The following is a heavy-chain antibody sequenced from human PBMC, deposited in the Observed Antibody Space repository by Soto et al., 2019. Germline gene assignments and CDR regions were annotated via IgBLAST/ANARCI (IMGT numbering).Heavy chain of an antibody. J-gene: IGHJ2*01. D-gene: IGHD2-8*01. V-gene: IGHV4-59*11. CDR3: ARKAPLYATTYWFFDL. CDR1: GGSIGSHY. CDR2: VYSSGGT. Sequence: QVQLQESGPGLVKPSETLSLTCDVSGGSIGSHYWTWIRQPPGKGLEWIGYVYSSGGTNYKPSLKSRVILSVDTSKNQFSLKMNYVTAADTAVYYCARKAPLYATTYWFFDLWGRGTLVTVS.